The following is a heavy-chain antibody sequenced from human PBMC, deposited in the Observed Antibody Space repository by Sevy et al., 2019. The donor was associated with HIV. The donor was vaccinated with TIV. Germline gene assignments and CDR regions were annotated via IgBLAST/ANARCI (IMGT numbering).Heavy chain of an antibody. D-gene: IGHD6-13*01. J-gene: IGHJ4*02. CDR2: IIPIFGLV. V-gene: IGHV1-69*10. CDR3: ASVILSVPGIPLPFDS. CDR1: GGTFNSCA. Sequence: ASVKVSCKSSGGTFNSCAFSWVRQAPGQGLEWMGGIIPIFGLVNNAQRFQGRATITADKFTSTVYLELSSLSSEDTALYYWASVILSVPGIPLPFDSWGQGTLVTVSS.